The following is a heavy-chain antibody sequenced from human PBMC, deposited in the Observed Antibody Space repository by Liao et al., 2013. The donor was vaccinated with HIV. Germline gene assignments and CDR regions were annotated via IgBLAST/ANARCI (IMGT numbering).Heavy chain of an antibody. CDR1: GGSISSGSYY. D-gene: IGHD5-18*01. CDR3: ASRKXTTLVPWFDS. V-gene: IGHV4-61*02. J-gene: IGHJ5*01. Sequence: QVQLQESGPGLVKPSQTLSLTCTVSGGSISSGSYYWSWIRQPAGKGLEWIGRIYTSGTTNYSPSLESRVTMSVDASKNQFSLKLRSVTAADTAVYYCASRKXTTLVPWFDSWGQGTLVTVSS. CDR2: IYTSGTT.